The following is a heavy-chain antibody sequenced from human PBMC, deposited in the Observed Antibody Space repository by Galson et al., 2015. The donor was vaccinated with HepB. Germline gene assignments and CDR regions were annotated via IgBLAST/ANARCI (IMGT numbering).Heavy chain of an antibody. Sequence: SLRLSCAASGFTFSGSAMHWVRQASGKGLEWVGRIRSKANSYATAYAASVKGRFTISRDDSKNTAYLQMNGLKTEDTAVYYCTRQFREFDYWGQGTLVTVSS. CDR3: TRQFREFDY. CDR2: IRSKANSYAT. V-gene: IGHV3-73*01. CDR1: GFTFSGSA. J-gene: IGHJ4*02.